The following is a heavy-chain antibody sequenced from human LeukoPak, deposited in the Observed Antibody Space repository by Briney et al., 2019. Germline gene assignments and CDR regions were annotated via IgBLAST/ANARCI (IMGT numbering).Heavy chain of an antibody. Sequence: SETLSLTCTVSGGSVSSSSYHWGWIRQPPGKGLEWIGSIYYSGSTYYNPSLKSRVTISVDTSKNQFSLKLSSVTAADTAVYYCARRPRYCGGDCIDYWGQGTLVTVSS. CDR2: IYYSGST. CDR3: ARRPRYCGGDCIDY. J-gene: IGHJ4*02. V-gene: IGHV4-39*01. CDR1: GGSVSSSSYH. D-gene: IGHD2-21*02.